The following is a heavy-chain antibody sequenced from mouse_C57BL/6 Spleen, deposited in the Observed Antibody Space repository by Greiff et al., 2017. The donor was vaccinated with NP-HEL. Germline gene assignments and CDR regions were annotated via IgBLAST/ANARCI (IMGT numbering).Heavy chain of an antibody. CDR3: TFTTVVAEYAMDY. D-gene: IGHD1-1*01. J-gene: IGHJ4*01. CDR1: GFNIKDDY. Sequence: EVKLMESGAELVRPGASVKLSCTASGFNIKDDYMHWVKQRPEQGLEWIGWIDPENGDTEYASKFQGKATITADTSSNTAYLQLSSLTSEDTAVYYCTFTTVVAEYAMDYWGQGTSVTVSS. V-gene: IGHV14-4*01. CDR2: IDPENGDT.